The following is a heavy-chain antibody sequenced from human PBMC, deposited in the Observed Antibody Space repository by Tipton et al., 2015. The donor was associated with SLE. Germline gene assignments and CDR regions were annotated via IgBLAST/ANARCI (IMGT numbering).Heavy chain of an antibody. V-gene: IGHV4-61*09. CDR1: GGSISSPGYY. CDR3: ARDCSFNGAKWYSYYVDV. Sequence: TLSLTCSVSGGSISSPGYYWILFPQPAAKGLAGIGQIYISGRTNYNPSLKSRVTISVDTSKNQFSLKVSSVTAADTAVYYCARDCSFNGAKWYSYYVDVWGKGST. D-gene: IGHD2-8*01. CDR2: IYISGRT. J-gene: IGHJ6*03.